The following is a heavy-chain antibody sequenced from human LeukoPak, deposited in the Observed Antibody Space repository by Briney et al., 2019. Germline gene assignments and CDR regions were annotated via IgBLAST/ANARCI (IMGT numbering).Heavy chain of an antibody. CDR2: INPDSGGP. CDR3: ARDRGKVANDY. D-gene: IGHD3-10*01. V-gene: IGHV1-2*06. CDR1: GYTFTGYY. J-gene: IGHJ4*02. Sequence: ASVKVSCKASGYTFTGYYIHWMRQAPGQGLEWMGRINPDSGGPNYAHKFQGRVTMTRDTSISTAYMDLSRLTSDGTAVYFCARDRGKVANDYWGQGTLVIVSS.